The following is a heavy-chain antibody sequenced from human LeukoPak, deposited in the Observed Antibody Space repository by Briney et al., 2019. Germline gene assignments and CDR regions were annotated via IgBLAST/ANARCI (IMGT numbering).Heavy chain of an antibody. D-gene: IGHD1-26*01. CDR3: ARDAQPSGTFAGPGY. Sequence: ASVKLSCKASGYMFTGYYLHWVRQAPGQGLEWMGWINSNSGGTIFAQNFQGRVAMTRDPSISTAYMELSRLRSDDTAVYYCARDAQPSGTFAGPGYWGQGTQVTVSS. CDR1: GYMFTGYY. J-gene: IGHJ4*02. CDR2: INSNSGGT. V-gene: IGHV1-2*02.